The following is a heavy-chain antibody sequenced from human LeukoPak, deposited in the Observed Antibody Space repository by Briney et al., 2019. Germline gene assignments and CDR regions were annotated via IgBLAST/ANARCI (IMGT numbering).Heavy chain of an antibody. CDR2: IYYSGST. Sequence: SETLSLTCTVSGGSISSYYWSWIRQPPGKGLEWIGYIYYSGSTNYNPSLKSRVTMSVDTSKNQFSLKLSSVTAADTAVYYCARDRYYYDSSGYYLLDYWGQGTLVTVSS. D-gene: IGHD3-22*01. CDR1: GGSISSYY. CDR3: ARDRYYYDSSGYYLLDY. J-gene: IGHJ4*02. V-gene: IGHV4-59*12.